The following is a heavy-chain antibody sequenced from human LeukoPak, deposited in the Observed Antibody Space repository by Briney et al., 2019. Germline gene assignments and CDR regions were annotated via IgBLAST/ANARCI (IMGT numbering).Heavy chain of an antibody. CDR2: ISYDGSNK. D-gene: IGHD5-18*01. J-gene: IGHJ5*02. V-gene: IGHV3-30*04. CDR1: GFTFSSYA. CDR3: ASGKYRYGDNWFDP. Sequence: GGSLRLSCAASGFTFSSYAMHWVRQAPGKGLEGVAVISYDGSNKYYADSVKGRFTISRDNSKNTLYLQMNSLRAEDTAVYFCASGKYRYGDNWFDPWGQGTLVTVSS.